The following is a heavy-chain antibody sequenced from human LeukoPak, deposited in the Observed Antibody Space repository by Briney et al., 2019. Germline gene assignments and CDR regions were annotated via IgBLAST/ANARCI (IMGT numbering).Heavy chain of an antibody. V-gene: IGHV4-34*01. Sequence: GSLRLSCAASGFTFRNYDMNWVRQAPRKGLEWIGEINHSGSTNYNPSLKSRVTISVDTSKNQFSLKLSSVTAADTAVYYCARGARIAAAGTGWYFDLWGRGTPVTVSS. D-gene: IGHD6-13*01. J-gene: IGHJ2*01. CDR1: GFTFRNYD. CDR3: ARGARIAAAGTGWYFDL. CDR2: INHSGST.